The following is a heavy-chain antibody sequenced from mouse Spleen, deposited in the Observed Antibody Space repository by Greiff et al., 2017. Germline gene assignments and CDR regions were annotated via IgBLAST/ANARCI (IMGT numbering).Heavy chain of an antibody. Sequence: EVQLVESGGGLVKPGGSLKLSCAASGFTFSSYAMSWVRQTPEKRLEWVATISSGGSYTYYPDSVKGRFTISRDNAKNTLYLQMSSLRSEDTAMYYCARRRTTATRYAMDYWGQGTSVTVSS. CDR3: ARRRTTATRYAMDY. CDR2: ISSGGSYT. CDR1: GFTFSSYA. J-gene: IGHJ4*01. V-gene: IGHV5-9-3*01. D-gene: IGHD1-2*01.